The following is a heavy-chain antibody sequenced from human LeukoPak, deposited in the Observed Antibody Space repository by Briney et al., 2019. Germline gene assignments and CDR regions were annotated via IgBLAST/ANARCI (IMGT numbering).Heavy chain of an antibody. D-gene: IGHD4-11*01. CDR2: IYYSGST. CDR1: GGSISTYY. Sequence: KTSETLSLTCTVSGGSISTYYGNWIRQAPGKGLEWIGYIYYSGSTNYNPSLKSRVAMSVDTSRYQFSLKLSSVTAADTAVYYCARAQVDYNNGPGSRGYYSYGMDVWGRGTTVTVSS. CDR3: ARAQVDYNNGPGSRGYYSYGMDV. V-gene: IGHV4-59*01. J-gene: IGHJ6*02.